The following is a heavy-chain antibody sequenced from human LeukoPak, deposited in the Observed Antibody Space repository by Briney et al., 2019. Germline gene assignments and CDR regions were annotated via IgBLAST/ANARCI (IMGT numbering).Heavy chain of an antibody. CDR3: ARIPLGYSGAYYFDY. CDR2: ISSSGRV. V-gene: IGHV4-4*09. D-gene: IGHD5-12*01. J-gene: IGHJ4*02. CDR1: RGSIRGSIRSYY. Sequence: SETLSLTYTVSRGSIRGSIRSYYWSWLRQPPGKGVEWIGFISSSGRVNDNPSLRSRVTISVDTSKNQFFLNLSSVSAADTAVYYCARIPLGYSGAYYFDYWGQGTLVTVSP.